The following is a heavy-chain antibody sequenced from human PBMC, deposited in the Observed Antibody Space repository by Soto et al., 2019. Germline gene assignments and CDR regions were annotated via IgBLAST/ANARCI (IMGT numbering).Heavy chain of an antibody. CDR1: RGSITRGAYY. CDR3: ARLRIEVAGTLLDY. D-gene: IGHD6-19*01. J-gene: IGHJ4*02. V-gene: IGHV4-30-4*08. Sequence: PSETLSLTCTLSRGSITRGAYYWSWVRQRPGTGLERLGYIYYSGSTYYNPSLKSRVTISVDTSKNQFSMKLSSVIAADTAVYYCARLRIEVAGTLLDYWGQGTLVTVS. CDR2: IYYSGST.